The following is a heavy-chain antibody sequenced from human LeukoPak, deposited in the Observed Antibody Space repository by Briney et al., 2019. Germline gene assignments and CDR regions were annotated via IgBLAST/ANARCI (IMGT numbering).Heavy chain of an antibody. D-gene: IGHD2-2*01. Sequence: PGGSLRLSCAASGFTFNNNDMTWVRQAPGKGLEWVANIKQDGSEKYYVDSVKGRFTISRDNAKNSLYLQMNSLRAEDTAVYYCARDESCSSTSCYEAHNWFDPWGQGTLVTVSS. CDR2: IKQDGSEK. CDR1: GFTFNNND. V-gene: IGHV3-7*01. J-gene: IGHJ5*02. CDR3: ARDESCSSTSCYEAHNWFDP.